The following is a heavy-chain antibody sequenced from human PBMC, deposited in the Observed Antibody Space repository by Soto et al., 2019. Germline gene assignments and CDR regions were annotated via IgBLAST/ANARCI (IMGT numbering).Heavy chain of an antibody. CDR3: ARDRIVVVPAAQKPRGMDV. CDR2: INSDGSST. Sequence: PGGALRLSCASSGVTFSSYWMHWVRQAPGKGLVWVSRINSDGSSTSYADSVKGRFTISRDNAKNTLYLQMNSLRAEDTAVYYCARDRIVVVPAAQKPRGMDVWGQGTTVTSP. J-gene: IGHJ6*02. V-gene: IGHV3-74*01. D-gene: IGHD2-2*01. CDR1: GVTFSSYW.